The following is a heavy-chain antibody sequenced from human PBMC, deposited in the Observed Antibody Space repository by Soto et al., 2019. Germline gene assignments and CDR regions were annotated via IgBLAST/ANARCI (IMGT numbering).Heavy chain of an antibody. Sequence: ASVKVSCKASGYTFTTSAMHWVRQAPGQSLEWMGWISAATGATKYSQKFQGRVTISTDTSAATAFMDLSSLRSEDTAVYYCARDNNWDDYWGKGTLVTVSS. D-gene: IGHD1-1*01. CDR2: ISAATGAT. J-gene: IGHJ4*02. CDR3: ARDNNWDDY. CDR1: GYTFTTSA. V-gene: IGHV1-3*01.